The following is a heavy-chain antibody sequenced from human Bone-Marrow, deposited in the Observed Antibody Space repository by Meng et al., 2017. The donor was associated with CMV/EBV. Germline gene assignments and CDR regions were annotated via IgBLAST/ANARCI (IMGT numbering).Heavy chain of an antibody. CDR2: ISYDGSNK. Sequence: GGSLRLSCAASGFTFSSYAMRWVRQAPGKGLEWVAVISYDGSNKYYADSVKGRFTISRDNSKNTLYLQMNSLRAEDTAVYYCARDARPKDIVVEGGAHFDYWGQGTLVTVSS. CDR3: ARDARPKDIVVEGGAHFDY. J-gene: IGHJ4*02. CDR1: GFTFSSYA. V-gene: IGHV3-30-3*01. D-gene: IGHD2-2*01.